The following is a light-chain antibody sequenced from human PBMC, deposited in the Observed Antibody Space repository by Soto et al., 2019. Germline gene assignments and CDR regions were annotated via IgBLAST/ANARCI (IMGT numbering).Light chain of an antibody. V-gene: IGKV1-9*01. Sequence: DIQLTQSPSFLSASVGDRVTITCRASQGISSDLAWHQQKPGKAPKLLIYAASTLQSGVPSRFSGSGSGTEFTLTISSLQPEDLATYCCQHLNNYPPYTFGQGTKLEIK. CDR2: AAS. J-gene: IGKJ2*01. CDR3: QHLNNYPPYT. CDR1: QGISSD.